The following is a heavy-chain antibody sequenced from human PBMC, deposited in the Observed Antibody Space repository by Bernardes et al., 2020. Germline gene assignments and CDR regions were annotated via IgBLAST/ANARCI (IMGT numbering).Heavy chain of an antibody. J-gene: IGHJ4*02. CDR1: GGSFSGYH. V-gene: IGHV4-34*01. D-gene: IGHD6-13*01. CDR2: INPSRST. Sequence: SETLSLTCAVYGGSFSGYHWSWIRQSPGKGLEWIGEINPSRSTNYNPSLKSRVTISADTSKNQFSLKLSSVTAADTAVYYCARGTQGYSSSWYIYWGQGTLVTVSS. CDR3: ARGTQGYSSSWYIY.